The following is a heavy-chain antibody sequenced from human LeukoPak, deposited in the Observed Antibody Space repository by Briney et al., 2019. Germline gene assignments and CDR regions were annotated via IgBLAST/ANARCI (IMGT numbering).Heavy chain of an antibody. D-gene: IGHD6-6*01. Sequence: GGSLRLSCAASGFTFSSYAMHWVRQAPGKGLEYVSAISSNGGSTYYANSVKGRFTISGDNSKNTLYLQMGSLRAEDMAVYYCARWGQLAFDYWGQGTLVTVSS. J-gene: IGHJ4*02. CDR1: GFTFSSYA. V-gene: IGHV3-64*01. CDR3: ARWGQLAFDY. CDR2: ISSNGGST.